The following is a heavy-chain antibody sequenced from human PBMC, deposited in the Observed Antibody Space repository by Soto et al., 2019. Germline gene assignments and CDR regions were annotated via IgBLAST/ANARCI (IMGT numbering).Heavy chain of an antibody. CDR3: ARDIGWWDSSAVGYFDY. Sequence: QVQLQESGPGLVKPSGTLSLTCAVSGGSISSSNWWSWVRQPPGKGLEWIGEIYHSGSTNYNPSLQSRVTISVDKSKNQFSLKLSSVTAADTAVYYCARDIGWWDSSAVGYFDYWGQGTLVTVSS. CDR1: GGSISSSNW. V-gene: IGHV4-4*02. CDR2: IYHSGST. D-gene: IGHD2-15*01. J-gene: IGHJ4*02.